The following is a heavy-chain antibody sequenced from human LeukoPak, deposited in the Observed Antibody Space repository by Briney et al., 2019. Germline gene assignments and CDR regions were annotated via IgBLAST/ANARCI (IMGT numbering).Heavy chain of an antibody. J-gene: IGHJ1*01. CDR2: INHSGST. D-gene: IGHD3-10*01. CDR1: GGSFSGYY. Sequence: SETLSLTCAVYGGSFSGYYWSWIRQPPGKGLEWIGEINHSGSTNYNPSLKSRVTISVDTSKNQFSLKLSSVTAADTAVYYCARGLDTQGVLQHWGQGTLVTVSS. CDR3: ARGLDTQGVLQH. V-gene: IGHV4-34*01.